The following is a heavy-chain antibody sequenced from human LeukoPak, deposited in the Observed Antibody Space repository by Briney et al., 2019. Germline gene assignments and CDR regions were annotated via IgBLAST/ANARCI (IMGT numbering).Heavy chain of an antibody. CDR3: ARGPTLYSYGPSGHDY. CDR2: IYYSGST. V-gene: IGHV4-59*01. D-gene: IGHD5-18*01. J-gene: IGHJ4*02. Sequence: SETLSLTCTVSGGSISSYYWSWIRQPPGKGLEWIGYIYYSGSTNYNPSLKSRVTISVDTSKNQFSLKLSSVTAADTAVYYCARGPTLYSYGPSGHDYWGQGTLVTVSS. CDR1: GGSISSYY.